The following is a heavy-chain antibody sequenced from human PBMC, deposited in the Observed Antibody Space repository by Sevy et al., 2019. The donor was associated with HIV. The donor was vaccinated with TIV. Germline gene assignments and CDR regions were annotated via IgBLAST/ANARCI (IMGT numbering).Heavy chain of an antibody. Sequence: SETLSLTCTVSGDSVSTSNKFWGWIRQPPGKGLEWIGSIHLTLSTFYNPSLKSRVIISEDTSKNQFSLRLSSVSAADTAVYYFARTQDGVGSAHGDSTSYPYAGDHYFYRWGRGTLVTVSS. V-gene: IGHV4-39*01. J-gene: IGHJ4*02. CDR1: GDSVSTSNKF. CDR2: IHLTLST. D-gene: IGHD2-15*01. CDR3: ARTQDGVGSAHGDSTSYPYAGDHYFYR.